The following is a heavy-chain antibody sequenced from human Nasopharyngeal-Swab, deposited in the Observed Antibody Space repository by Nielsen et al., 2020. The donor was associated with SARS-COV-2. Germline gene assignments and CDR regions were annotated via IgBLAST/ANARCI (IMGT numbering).Heavy chain of an antibody. CDR2: ISAYNGNT. Sequence: ASVKVSCKASGYTFTSYGISWVRQAPGQGLEWMGWISAYNGNTNYAQKLQGRVTMTTDTSTSTAYMELRSLRSDDTAVYYCARATGGIQLWLPYRDAFDIWGQGTMVTVSS. CDR3: ARATGGIQLWLPYRDAFDI. V-gene: IGHV1-18*01. D-gene: IGHD5-18*01. CDR1: GYTFTSYG. J-gene: IGHJ3*02.